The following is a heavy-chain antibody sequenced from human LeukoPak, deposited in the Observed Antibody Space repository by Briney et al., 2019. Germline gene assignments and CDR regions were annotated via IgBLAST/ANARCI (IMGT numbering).Heavy chain of an antibody. CDR2: ISGSGGST. V-gene: IGHV3-23*01. Sequence: GGSLRLSCAASGFTFSSYAMSWVRQAPGKGLEWVSAISGSGGSTYYADSVKGRFTISRDNSKNTLYLQMNSLRAGDTAVYYCAKDDSSGYYEFDYWGQGTLVTVSS. CDR3: AKDDSSGYYEFDY. CDR1: GFTFSSYA. D-gene: IGHD3-22*01. J-gene: IGHJ4*02.